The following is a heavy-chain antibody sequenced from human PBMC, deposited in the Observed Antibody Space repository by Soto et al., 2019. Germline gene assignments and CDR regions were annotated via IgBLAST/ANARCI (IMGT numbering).Heavy chain of an antibody. J-gene: IGHJ4*02. CDR3: AREGQYDYIWGSYRYTPNFDY. V-gene: IGHV1-3*01. D-gene: IGHD3-16*02. CDR2: INAGNGNT. Sequence: ASVKVSCKASGYTFTSYAMHWVRQAPGQRLEWMGWINAGNGNTKYSQKFQGRVTITRDTSASTAYMELSSLRSEDTAVYYCAREGQYDYIWGSYRYTPNFDYWGQGTLVTVSS. CDR1: GYTFTSYA.